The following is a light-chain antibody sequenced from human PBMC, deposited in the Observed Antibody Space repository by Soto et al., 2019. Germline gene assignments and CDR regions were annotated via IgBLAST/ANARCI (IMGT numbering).Light chain of an antibody. J-gene: IGLJ1*01. CDR3: CSYAGSYSYV. CDR2: DVS. Sequence: QSVLTQPRSVSGSPGQSVTISCTGTNSDVGGYKYVSWYQQYPGKAPKLMIYDVSKRPSGVPDRFSGSKSVNTASLTISGLQAEDEADYFCCSYAGSYSYVFGTGPKVTVL. CDR1: NSDVGGYKY. V-gene: IGLV2-11*01.